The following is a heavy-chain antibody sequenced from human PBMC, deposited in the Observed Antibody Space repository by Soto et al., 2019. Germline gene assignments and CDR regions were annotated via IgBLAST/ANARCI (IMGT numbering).Heavy chain of an antibody. J-gene: IGHJ6*02. CDR1: GFTFSSYA. CDR3: ARVCFGLGDCYSDYYYYGMDV. CDR2: ISYDGSNK. D-gene: IGHD2-21*02. V-gene: IGHV3-30-3*01. Sequence: GGSLRLSCAASGFTFSSYAMHWVRQAPGKGLEWVAVISYDGSNKYYADSVKGRFTISRDNSKNTLYLQMNSLRAEDTAVYYCARVCFGLGDCYSDYYYYGMDVWGQGTTVTVSS.